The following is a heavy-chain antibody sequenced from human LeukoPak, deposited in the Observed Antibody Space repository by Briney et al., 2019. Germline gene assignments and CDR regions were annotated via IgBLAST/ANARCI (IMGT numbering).Heavy chain of an antibody. V-gene: IGHV4-59*08. CDR1: GCSISSYY. D-gene: IGHD3-22*01. Sequence: SETLSLTCTVSGCSISSYYWSWIRQPPGKGLEWIGYIYYSGSTNYNPSLKSRVTISVDTSKNQFSLKLSSVTAADTAVYYCARRRTMIVPAYDAFDIWGQGAMLSVSS. CDR2: IYYSGST. J-gene: IGHJ3*02. CDR3: ARRRTMIVPAYDAFDI.